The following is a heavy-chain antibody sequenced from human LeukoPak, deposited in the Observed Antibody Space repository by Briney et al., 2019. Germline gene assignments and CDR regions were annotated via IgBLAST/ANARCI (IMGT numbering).Heavy chain of an antibody. CDR2: IYYSGST. Sequence: SETLSLTCTVSGGSISSSSYYWGWIRQPPGKGLEWIGSIYYSGSTYYNPSLKSRVTISVDTSKNQFSLKLSSVTAADTAVYYCARDCGGDCYRPWGQGTLVTVSS. CDR3: ARDCGGDCYRP. CDR1: GGSISSSSYY. V-gene: IGHV4-39*07. J-gene: IGHJ4*02. D-gene: IGHD2-21*02.